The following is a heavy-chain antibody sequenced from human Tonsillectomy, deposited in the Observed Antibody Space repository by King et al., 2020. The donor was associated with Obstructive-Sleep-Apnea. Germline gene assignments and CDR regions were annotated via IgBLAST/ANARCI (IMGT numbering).Heavy chain of an antibody. CDR1: GFTFSDYA. CDR2: ISSGSSYV. J-gene: IGHJ6*02. Sequence: EVQLVESGGGLVKPGGSLRLSCAASGFTFSDYAMNWVRQAPGKGLEWVSSISSGSSYVYSADSVKGRFTISRDNAKNSLYLHMNSLRAEDTAVYYCARNQYSNFDMDVWGQGTTVTVSS. D-gene: IGHD2/OR15-2a*01. V-gene: IGHV3-21*01. CDR3: ARNQYSNFDMDV.